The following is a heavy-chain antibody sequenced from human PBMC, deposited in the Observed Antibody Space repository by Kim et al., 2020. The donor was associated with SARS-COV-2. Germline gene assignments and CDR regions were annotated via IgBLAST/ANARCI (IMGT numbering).Heavy chain of an antibody. CDR1: GGSISSYY. V-gene: IGHV4-59*13. J-gene: IGHJ4*01. CDR3: ARDPGGSWLAFSDY. CDR2: IYYSGST. D-gene: IGHD3-3*02. Sequence: SETLSLTCTVSGGSISSYYWSWIRQPPGQGLERIGIIYYSGSTNYNHSLKSRVTISVYTYKNQFSLRLSLVTAAAAAAYYCARDPGGSWLAFSDYWGYGT.